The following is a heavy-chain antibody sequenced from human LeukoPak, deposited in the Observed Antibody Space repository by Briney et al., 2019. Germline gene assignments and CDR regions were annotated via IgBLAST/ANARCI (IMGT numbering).Heavy chain of an antibody. CDR3: ARQRERGYSYDLD. CDR1: GYTFTAYY. V-gene: IGHV1-2*02. CDR2: INPNSGGT. Sequence: ASVKVSCKASGYTFTAYYMHWVRQAPGQGLEWMGWINPNSGGTNYAQKFQGRVTMTRDTSISTAYMELSRLKASDTAMYYCARQRERGYSYDLDWGQGTLVTVSS. D-gene: IGHD5-18*01. J-gene: IGHJ4*02.